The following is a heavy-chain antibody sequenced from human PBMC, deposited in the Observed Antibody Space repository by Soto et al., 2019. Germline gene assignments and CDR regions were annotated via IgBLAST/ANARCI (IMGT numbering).Heavy chain of an antibody. CDR3: ARDPLWGTAMVLWYFDL. CDR2: ISYDGSNK. V-gene: IGHV3-30-3*01. D-gene: IGHD5-18*01. Sequence: PGGSLRLSCAASGFTFSSYAMHWVRQAPGKGLEWVAVISYDGSNKYYADSVRGRFTISRDNSKNTLYQQMNSLRAEDTAVYYCARDPLWGTAMVLWYFDLWGRGTLVTVS. J-gene: IGHJ2*01. CDR1: GFTFSSYA.